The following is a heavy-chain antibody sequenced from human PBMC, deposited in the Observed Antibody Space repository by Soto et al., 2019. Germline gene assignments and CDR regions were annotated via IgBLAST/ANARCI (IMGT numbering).Heavy chain of an antibody. Sequence: GSLRLSCAASGFIFSSYWMTWVRQAPGKGLEWVANIQRDGSEKNYMDSVKGRFTISRDSAKNSLYLLMNSLRGDDTALYYCASLLDDVTTFDYWGQGSLVTVSS. CDR2: IQRDGSEK. CDR1: GFIFSSYW. J-gene: IGHJ4*02. CDR3: ASLLDDVTTFDY. V-gene: IGHV3-7*01. D-gene: IGHD1-1*01.